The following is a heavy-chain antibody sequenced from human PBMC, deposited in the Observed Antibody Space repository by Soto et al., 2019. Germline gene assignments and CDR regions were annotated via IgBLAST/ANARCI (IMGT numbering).Heavy chain of an antibody. CDR3: ARMGVDTMVRGVIDY. CDR1: GGSISSGGYY. Sequence: SETLSLTCTVSGGSISSGGYYWSWIRQHPGKGLEWIGYIYYSGSTYYNPSLKSRVTISVDTSKNQFSLKLSSVTAADTAVYYCARMGVDTMVRGVIDYWGQGTLVTVSS. J-gene: IGHJ4*02. D-gene: IGHD3-10*01. CDR2: IYYSGST. V-gene: IGHV4-31*03.